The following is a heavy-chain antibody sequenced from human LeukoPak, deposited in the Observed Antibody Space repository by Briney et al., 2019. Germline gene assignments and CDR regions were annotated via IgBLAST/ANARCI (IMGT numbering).Heavy chain of an antibody. Sequence: SQTLSLTCTVSGGSISSGSYYWSWIRQPAGKGLEWIGRIYTSGSTNYNPSLKSRVTMSVDTSKNQFSLKLSSVTAADTAVYYCARPKRDSSAFDIWGQGTMVTVSS. CDR1: GGSISSGSYY. D-gene: IGHD3-22*01. V-gene: IGHV4-61*02. CDR2: IYTSGST. CDR3: ARPKRDSSAFDI. J-gene: IGHJ3*02.